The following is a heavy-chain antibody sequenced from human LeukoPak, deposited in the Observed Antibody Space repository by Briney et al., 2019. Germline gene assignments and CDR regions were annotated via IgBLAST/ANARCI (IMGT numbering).Heavy chain of an antibody. V-gene: IGHV4-34*01. D-gene: IGHD3-10*01. J-gene: IGHJ4*02. CDR2: INDSGST. Sequence: GSLRLSCTASGFTFGDYAMSWIRQPPGKGLEWMGEINDSGSTNYNPSLKSRVTISVDTSRNQFSLKLSSVTAADTAVYYCAGDSEGSYGPLLDSWGRGTLVTVSS. CDR1: GFTFGDYA. CDR3: AGDSEGSYGPLLDS.